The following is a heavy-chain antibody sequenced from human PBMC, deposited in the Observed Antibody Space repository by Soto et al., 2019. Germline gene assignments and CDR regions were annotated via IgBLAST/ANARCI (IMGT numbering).Heavy chain of an antibody. CDR1: GGSISSGGYY. CDR3: ARLIRDIVVVSAAINYYYYMDV. D-gene: IGHD2-2*01. J-gene: IGHJ6*03. Sequence: SETLSLTCTVSGGSISSGGYYWSWIRQHPGKGLEWIGYIYYSGSTYYNPSLKSRVTISVDTSKNQFSLKLSSVTAADTAVYYCARLIRDIVVVSAAINYYYYMDVWCKGTTVT. V-gene: IGHV4-31*03. CDR2: IYYSGST.